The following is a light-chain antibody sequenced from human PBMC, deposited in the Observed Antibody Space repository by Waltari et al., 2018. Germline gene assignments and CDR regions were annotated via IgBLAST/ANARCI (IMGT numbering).Light chain of an antibody. J-gene: IGKJ4*01. CDR3: QQRSTWPRLT. CDR1: QSVSPS. CDR2: DAS. Sequence: EIVLTQSPATLSLSPGEKATLSCRASQSVSPSLTWYQQKPGQAPRPLIYDASTRATGIPVRFSGRGSGTDFTLTISSLEPEDFAVYYCQQRSTWPRLTFGGGTKVEIK. V-gene: IGKV3-11*01.